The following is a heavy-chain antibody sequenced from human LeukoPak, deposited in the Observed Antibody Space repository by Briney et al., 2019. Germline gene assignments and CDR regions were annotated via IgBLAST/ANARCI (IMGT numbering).Heavy chain of an antibody. CDR3: ARDGEYSGSYYDY. CDR1: GHTFTSYA. D-gene: IGHD1-26*01. CDR2: INAGNGNT. J-gene: IGHJ4*02. V-gene: IGHV1-3*01. Sequence: SVKVSCKASGHTFTSYAMHWVRQAPGQRLEWMGWINAGNGNTKYSQKFQGRVTITRDTSASTAYMELSSLRSEDTAVYYCARDGEYSGSYYDYWGQGTLVTVSS.